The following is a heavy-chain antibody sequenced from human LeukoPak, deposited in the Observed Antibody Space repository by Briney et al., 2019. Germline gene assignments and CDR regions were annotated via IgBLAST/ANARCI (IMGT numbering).Heavy chain of an antibody. CDR3: AKGPYGSGTLDWFDP. D-gene: IGHD3-10*01. CDR2: ISGSGGST. CDR1: GFTFSSYA. J-gene: IGHJ5*02. V-gene: IGHV3-23*01. Sequence: GSLRLSCAASGFTFSSYAMSWVRQAPGKGLEWVSAISGSGGSTYYADSVKGRFTISRDNSKNPLYLQMNSLRAEDTAVYYCAKGPYGSGTLDWFDPWGQGTLVTVSS.